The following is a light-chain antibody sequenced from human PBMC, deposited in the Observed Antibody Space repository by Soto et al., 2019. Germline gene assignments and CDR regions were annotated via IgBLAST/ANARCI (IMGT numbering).Light chain of an antibody. CDR2: NSS. J-gene: IGKJ1*01. CDR3: QQFNTSPWT. CDR1: QSVSIW. Sequence: DIQMTQSPSTLSASEGDRVTISCRASQSVSIWLAWYQQKPGRAPKLLIYNSSILESGVPSRFSGSGSGTEFTLTISSLQPDDFATYYCQQFNTSPWTFGQGTKVEIK. V-gene: IGKV1-5*03.